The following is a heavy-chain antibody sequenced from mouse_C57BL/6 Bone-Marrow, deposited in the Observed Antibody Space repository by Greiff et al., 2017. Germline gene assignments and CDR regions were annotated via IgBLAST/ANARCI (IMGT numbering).Heavy chain of an antibody. CDR2: IDPSDSYT. CDR1: GYTFTSYW. Sequence: QVQLQQPGAELVKPGASVKLSCKASGYTFTSYWMQWVKQRPGQGLEWIGEIDPSDSYTNYNQKFKGKATLTVDTSSSTAYMQLSSLTSEDSAVYYCGRGGYALAYWGRGTLVTVSA. CDR3: GRGGYALAY. D-gene: IGHD2-2*01. J-gene: IGHJ3*01. V-gene: IGHV1-50*01.